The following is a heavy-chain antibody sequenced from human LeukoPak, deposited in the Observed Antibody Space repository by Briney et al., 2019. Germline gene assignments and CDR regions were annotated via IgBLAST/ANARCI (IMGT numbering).Heavy chain of an antibody. D-gene: IGHD3-10*01. J-gene: IGHJ6*03. CDR1: GFTFTSHG. V-gene: IGHV3-21*01. CDR3: ARKYGSGSYYYMDV. Sequence: GGSLRLSCAASGFTFTSHGMNWVRQAPGKGLEWVSGISSSGDITHYADSVKGRFTISRDNAKNSLYLQMNSLRAEDTAVYYCARKYGSGSYYYMDVWGKGTTVTVSS. CDR2: ISSSGDIT.